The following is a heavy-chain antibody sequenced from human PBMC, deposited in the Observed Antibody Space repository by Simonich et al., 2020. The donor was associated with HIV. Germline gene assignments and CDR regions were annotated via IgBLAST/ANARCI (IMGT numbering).Heavy chain of an antibody. CDR3: ARGPNTGGYDSF. CDR2: INPNSGGT. Sequence: QVQLVQSGAEVKKPGASVKVSCKASGYTFPVYYMHWVRQAPGTGLEWEGRINPNSGGTNYAQKFQGRVSMIRDTSISTAFMELSSLRSDDTAVYYCARGPNTGGYDSFGGQGTLVTVSS. J-gene: IGHJ4*02. D-gene: IGHD5-12*01. CDR1: GYTFPVYY. V-gene: IGHV1-2*06.